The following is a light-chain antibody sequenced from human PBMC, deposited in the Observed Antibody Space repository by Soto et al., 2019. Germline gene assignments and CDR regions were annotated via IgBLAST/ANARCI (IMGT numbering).Light chain of an antibody. CDR3: QQYGTSPPGT. Sequence: EIVLMQSPGTLSLSPGDRAALSCRASQSVSSSYLAWYQHKPGQAPRLLIYGASSRATGIPDRFSGAGSGTDFTLTISRLEPEDFAVYYCQQYGTSPPGTFGQGTKVDIK. J-gene: IGKJ1*01. V-gene: IGKV3-20*01. CDR2: GAS. CDR1: QSVSSSY.